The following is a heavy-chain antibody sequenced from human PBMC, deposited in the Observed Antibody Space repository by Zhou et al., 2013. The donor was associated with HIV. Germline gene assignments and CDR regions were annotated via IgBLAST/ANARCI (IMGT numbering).Heavy chain of an antibody. D-gene: IGHD2-2*01. Sequence: QMQLVQSGPEVKKPGTSVKVSCKASGFTFTNSAVQWVRQTRGQRLEWIGWIVIGSGNTNYARKFQERVTITRDMSTSTAYMELSSLRSEDTAVYYCAADRNCSSTSCSWRIDYWGQGTLVTVSS. V-gene: IGHV1-58*01. J-gene: IGHJ4*02. CDR1: GFTFTNSA. CDR3: AADRNCSSTSCSWRIDY. CDR2: IVIGSGNT.